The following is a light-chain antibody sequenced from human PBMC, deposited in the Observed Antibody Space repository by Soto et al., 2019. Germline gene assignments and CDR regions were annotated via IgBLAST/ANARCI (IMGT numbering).Light chain of an antibody. CDR3: MPGLQTPLT. CDR2: LGS. J-gene: IGKJ4*01. Sequence: DIVMTQSPLSLSVTPGEPASISCRSSQSLLDSNGYNYLDWYLQKPGQSPQLLIYLGSNRASGVPDRFSGSGSGTEFTLKISRVEAEDVGIYYCMPGLQTPLTFGGGTKVDIK. V-gene: IGKV2-28*01. CDR1: QSLLDSNGYNY.